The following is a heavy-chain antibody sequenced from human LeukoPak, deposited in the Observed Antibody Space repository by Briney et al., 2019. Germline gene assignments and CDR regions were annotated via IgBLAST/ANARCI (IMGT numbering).Heavy chain of an antibody. CDR3: APRTPRNYGAFDY. V-gene: IGHV3-23*01. CDR2: INAGSSST. CDR1: GFTFSSQA. Sequence: PGGSLRLSCTASGFTFSSQAMNWVRQSPGKGLEWVSSINAGSSSTYYADSVKGRFTISRGNSKNTLYLQMNSLRAEDTAVYYCAPRTPRNYGAFDYWGQGTLVTVSS. J-gene: IGHJ4*02. D-gene: IGHD4-17*01.